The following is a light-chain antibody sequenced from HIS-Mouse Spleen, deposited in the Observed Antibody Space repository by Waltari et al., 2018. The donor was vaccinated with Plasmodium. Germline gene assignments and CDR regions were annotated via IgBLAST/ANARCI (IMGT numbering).Light chain of an antibody. CDR3: QQYNNWSFT. CDR1: QSVSSN. Sequence: EIVMTPSPATWSVSPGERATLSCRASQSVSSNLAWYQQKPGQAPRLLIYGASTRATGIPARFSGSGSGTEFTLTISSLQSEDFAVYYCQQYNNWSFTFGPGTKVDIK. V-gene: IGKV3-15*01. J-gene: IGKJ3*01. CDR2: GAS.